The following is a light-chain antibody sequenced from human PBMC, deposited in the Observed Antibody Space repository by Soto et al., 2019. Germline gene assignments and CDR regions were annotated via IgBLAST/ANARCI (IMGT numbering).Light chain of an antibody. CDR1: QSVSSSY. Sequence: DIVLTQSPATLSLSPGERATLSCRSSQSVSSSYLAWYQQKPGQAPRLIIYGASSRATGIPDRFSGSGSGTDFTLAISRLEPEDVAVYYCQQYGSSPQTFRQGTKVDIK. CDR2: GAS. V-gene: IGKV3-20*01. J-gene: IGKJ1*01. CDR3: QQYGSSPQT.